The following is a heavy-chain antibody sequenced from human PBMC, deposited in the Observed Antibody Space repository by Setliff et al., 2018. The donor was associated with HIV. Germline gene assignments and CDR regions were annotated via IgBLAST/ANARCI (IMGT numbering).Heavy chain of an antibody. CDR3: AVPQFLEWLPPHY. CDR1: GFTVSINY. CDR2: TYSGGST. V-gene: IGHV3-53*01. D-gene: IGHD3-3*01. Sequence: GSLRLSCAASGFTVSINYMSWVRQAPGKGLEWVSVTYSGGSTYYADSVKGRFTISRDNSKNTLYLQMNSLRPEDTAVYYCAVPQFLEWLPPHYWGQGTLVTVS. J-gene: IGHJ4*02.